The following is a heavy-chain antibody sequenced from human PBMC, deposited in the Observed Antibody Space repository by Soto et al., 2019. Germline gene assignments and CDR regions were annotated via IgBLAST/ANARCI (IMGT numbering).Heavy chain of an antibody. D-gene: IGHD2-15*01. Sequence: ASVKVSCKASGCTFSSYAISWVRQAPGQGLEWMGGIIPIFGTANYAQKFQGRVTITADEYTSTAYMELSSLRSEDTAVYYCARDPLGCSGGSCYYTSTYYYYGMEVWGQGTPVIVSS. CDR1: GCTFSSYA. CDR2: IIPIFGTA. J-gene: IGHJ6*01. CDR3: ARDPLGCSGGSCYYTSTYYYYGMEV. V-gene: IGHV1-69*13.